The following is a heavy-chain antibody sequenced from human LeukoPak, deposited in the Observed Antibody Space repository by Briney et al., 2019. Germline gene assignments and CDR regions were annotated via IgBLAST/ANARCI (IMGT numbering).Heavy chain of an antibody. D-gene: IGHD5-18*01. Sequence: ASVKVSCKASGYTFTGYYMHWVRQAPGQGLEWMGWINPNSGGTNYAQKFQGRVTITADESTSTAYMELSSLRSEDTAVYYCAAGDTSLYYFDYWGQGTLVTISS. J-gene: IGHJ4*02. CDR2: INPNSGGT. V-gene: IGHV1-2*02. CDR1: GYTFTGYY. CDR3: AAGDTSLYYFDY.